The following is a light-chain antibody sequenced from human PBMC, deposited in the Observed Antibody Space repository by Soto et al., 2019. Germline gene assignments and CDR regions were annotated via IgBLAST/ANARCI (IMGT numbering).Light chain of an antibody. V-gene: IGKV1-5*03. J-gene: IGKJ1*01. CDR3: QHYNSYSEA. CDR2: KAS. Sequence: DIQMTQSPSTLSGSGGDRGTITCRASQTISSWLAWYQQKPGKAPKLLIYKASTLKSGVPSRFSGSGSGTEFTLTISSLQPDDFATSYCQHYNSYSEAFGQGTKVDIK. CDR1: QTISSW.